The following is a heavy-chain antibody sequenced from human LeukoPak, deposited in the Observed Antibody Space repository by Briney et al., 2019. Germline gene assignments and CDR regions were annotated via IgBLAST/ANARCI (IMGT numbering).Heavy chain of an antibody. CDR3: AKAYHFGSGRFYSHFDS. V-gene: IGHV3-23*01. Sequence: PGGFLRLSCAASGFTFSNYAMTWVRQAPGQGLEWVSTVNDDGDDSNYADAVKGRFTISRDNSKNTLYLQMNSLRAEDTAVYYCAKAYHFGSGRFYSHFDSWGQGTLVTVSS. CDR1: GFTFSNYA. CDR2: VNDDGDDS. J-gene: IGHJ4*02. D-gene: IGHD3-10*01.